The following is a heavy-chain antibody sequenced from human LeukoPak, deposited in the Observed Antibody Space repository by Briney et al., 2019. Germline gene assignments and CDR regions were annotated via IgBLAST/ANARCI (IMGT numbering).Heavy chain of an antibody. V-gene: IGHV4-39*01. Sequence: SETLSLTCTVSGGSISSSSFHWDWIRQPPGKGLEWIAAIYYSGSTYYNPSLKSRVTISVDTSKNQFSLRLSSVTAADTAIYYCARHEAHYYSGSGSYYTTAFDSWGQGTLVTVSS. CDR2: IYYSGST. CDR1: GGSISSSSFH. J-gene: IGHJ4*02. D-gene: IGHD3-10*01. CDR3: ARHEAHYYSGSGSYYTTAFDS.